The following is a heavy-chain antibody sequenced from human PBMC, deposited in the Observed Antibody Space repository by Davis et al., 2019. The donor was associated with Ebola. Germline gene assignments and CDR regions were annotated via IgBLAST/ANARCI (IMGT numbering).Heavy chain of an antibody. CDR1: GGSFSGYY. CDR2: INHSGST. J-gene: IGHJ4*02. CDR3: ARGSQWLGPDY. Sequence: SETLSLTCAVYGGSFSGYYWSWIRQPPGKGLEWIGEINHSGSTNYNLSLKSRVTISVDTSKNQFSLKLGSVTAADTAVYYCARGSQWLGPDYWGQGTLVTVSS. D-gene: IGHD6-19*01. V-gene: IGHV4-34*01.